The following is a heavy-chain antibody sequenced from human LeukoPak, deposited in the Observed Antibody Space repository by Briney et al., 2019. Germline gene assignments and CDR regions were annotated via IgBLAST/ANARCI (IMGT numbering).Heavy chain of an antibody. CDR3: ARDLSSSKPYINWFDP. CDR1: GGSISSYY. Sequence: SETLSLTCTVSGGSISSYYWSWIRQPAGKGLEWIGRIYTSGSTNYNPSLKSRVTMSVDTSKNQFSLKLSSVTAADTAVYYCARDLSSSKPYINWFDPWGQGILVTVSS. CDR2: IYTSGST. D-gene: IGHD6-6*01. V-gene: IGHV4-4*07. J-gene: IGHJ5*02.